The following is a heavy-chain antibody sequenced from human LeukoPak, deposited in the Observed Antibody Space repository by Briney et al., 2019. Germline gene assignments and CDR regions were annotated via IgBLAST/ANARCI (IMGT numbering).Heavy chain of an antibody. CDR2: IFPSGGEI. CDR1: GFTFSTFA. D-gene: IGHD5-18*01. V-gene: IGHV3-23*01. CDR3: AKGDSGYSYGYGPDFDY. Sequence: GGSLRLSCEASGFTFSTFAMIWVRQPPGKGLEWVSSIFPSGGEIHYADSVRGRFTISRDNSKSTLSLQMNSLRAEDTAVYYCAKGDSGYSYGYGPDFDYWGQGTLVTVSS. J-gene: IGHJ4*02.